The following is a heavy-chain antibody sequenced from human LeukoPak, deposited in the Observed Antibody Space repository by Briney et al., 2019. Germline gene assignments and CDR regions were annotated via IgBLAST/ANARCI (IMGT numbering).Heavy chain of an antibody. V-gene: IGHV4-31*03. J-gene: IGHJ4*02. D-gene: IGHD3-22*01. CDR3: ARQRRYYYDSSGYYYFDY. CDR1: GGSISSGGYY. Sequence: SQTLSLTCTVSGGSISSGGYYWSWIRQHPGKGLEWIGYIYYSGSTYYNPSLKSRVTISVDTSNNQFSLKQSSVTAADTAVYYCARQRRYYYDSSGYYYFDYWGQGTLVTVSS. CDR2: IYYSGST.